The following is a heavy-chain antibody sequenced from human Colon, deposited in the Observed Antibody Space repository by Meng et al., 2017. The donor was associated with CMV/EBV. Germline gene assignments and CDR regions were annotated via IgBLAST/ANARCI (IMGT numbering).Heavy chain of an antibody. CDR1: GFTFSSYA. CDR2: ISYDGSNK. CDR3: AKSRVGDYSYFDY. D-gene: IGHD2-21*01. V-gene: IGHV3-30-3*02. Sequence: GGSLRLSCAASGFTFSSYAMHWVRQAPGKGLEWVAVISYDGSNKYYADSVKGRFTISRDNSKNTLYLQMSSLRAEDSAVYYCAKSRVGDYSYFDYWGHGTLVTVSS. J-gene: IGHJ4*01.